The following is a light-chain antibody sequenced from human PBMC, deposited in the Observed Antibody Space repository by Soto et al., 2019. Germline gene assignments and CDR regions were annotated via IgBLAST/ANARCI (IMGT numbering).Light chain of an antibody. CDR1: QNISTF. V-gene: IGKV1-39*01. J-gene: IGKJ2*02. CDR3: QQSDSTWCS. CDR2: AAS. Sequence: DIQMTQSPTSLSASVGDRVTITCRASQNISTFLNWYQQEPGKAPKLLIYAASSLLGGVPSRFSGSGSGTAFTLTITSLQPEDFASYYCQQSDSTWCSFGQGTKLEIK.